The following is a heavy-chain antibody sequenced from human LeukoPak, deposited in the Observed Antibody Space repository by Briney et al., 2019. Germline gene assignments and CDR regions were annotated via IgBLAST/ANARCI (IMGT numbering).Heavy chain of an antibody. V-gene: IGHV3-74*01. CDR3: TRGDFYVGAQDY. Sequence: GGSLRLSCAASGFTFSSYAMHWVRQAPGKGLVWVSRIKSDGSRTNYADSVKGRFTISRDNAKNTLYMQMNSLRAEDTAVYYCTRGDFYVGAQDYWGQGTLVTVSS. CDR1: GFTFSSYA. CDR2: IKSDGSRT. J-gene: IGHJ4*02. D-gene: IGHD1-26*01.